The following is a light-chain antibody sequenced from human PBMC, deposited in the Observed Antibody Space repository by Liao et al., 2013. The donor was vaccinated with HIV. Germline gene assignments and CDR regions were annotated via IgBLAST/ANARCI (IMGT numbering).Light chain of an antibody. CDR2: YNN. V-gene: IGLV3-21*04. Sequence: SYELSQPPSVSVAPGTTARVTCGGYNIGSKSVHWYQQKPGQAPVLVIYYNNDRPSGIPERFSGSKSGNTATLIISRVEAGDEADYYCQVWDSSSDPVVFGGGTKLTVL. CDR3: QVWDSSSDPVV. CDR1: NIGSKS. J-gene: IGLJ2*01.